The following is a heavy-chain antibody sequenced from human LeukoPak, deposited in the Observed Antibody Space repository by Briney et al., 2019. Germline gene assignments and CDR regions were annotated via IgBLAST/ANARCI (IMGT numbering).Heavy chain of an antibody. Sequence: PGGSLRLSCAVSGFTLSSYEMNWVRQAPGKGLEWVSYISSSGSTIYYTDSVKGRFTISRDNARNSLDLQMNSLRAEDTAVYYCARGPMLRGVIIRRSKSGYFDHWGQGTLVTVSS. CDR1: GFTLSSYE. V-gene: IGHV3-48*03. J-gene: IGHJ4*02. CDR2: ISSSGSTI. D-gene: IGHD3-10*01. CDR3: ARGPMLRGVIIRRSKSGYFDH.